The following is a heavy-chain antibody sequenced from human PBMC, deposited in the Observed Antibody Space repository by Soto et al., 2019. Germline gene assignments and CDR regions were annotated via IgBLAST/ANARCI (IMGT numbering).Heavy chain of an antibody. V-gene: IGHV2-5*02. CDR3: AHRSRGYAYYFDQ. CDR2: LFWDDDK. D-gene: IGHD5-12*01. Sequence: QITLKESGPTLVKPTQTLTLTCSFSGFSLSTRGVGVGWIRQPPGKALEWLALLFWDDDKWYSPSLRNRLSLHEDTSKNQVVLTMTNMDPVDTATYYCAHRSRGYAYYFDQWGQGTLVTVSS. J-gene: IGHJ4*02. CDR1: GFSLSTRGVG.